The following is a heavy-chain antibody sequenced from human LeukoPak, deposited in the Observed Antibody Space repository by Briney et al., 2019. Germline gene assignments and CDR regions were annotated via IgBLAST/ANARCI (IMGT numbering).Heavy chain of an antibody. CDR2: IKQDGSEK. J-gene: IGHJ4*02. CDR1: GFTFSSYW. CDR3: ARDSYDFWSGYYIDY. D-gene: IGHD3-3*01. V-gene: IGHV3-7*01. Sequence: GGSLRLSCAASGFTFSSYWMSWVRQAPGKGLEWVANIKQDGSEKYYVDSVRGRLTISRDNAKNSLYLQMNSLRAEDTAVYYCARDSYDFWSGYYIDYWGQGTLVTVSS.